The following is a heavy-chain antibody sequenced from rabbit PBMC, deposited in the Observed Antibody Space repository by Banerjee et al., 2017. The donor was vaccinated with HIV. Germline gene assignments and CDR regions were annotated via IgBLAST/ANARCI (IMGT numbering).Heavy chain of an antibody. CDR2: IVVGSGRT. D-gene: IGHD7-1*01. V-gene: IGHV1S45*01. CDR3: ARHIDGTGGNVNL. J-gene: IGHJ4*01. CDR1: GFSFSSNYW. Sequence: QEQLVESGGGLVQPEGSLTLTCTASGFSFSSNYWIWWVRQAPGKGLEWIGSIVVGSGRTYYASWAKGRFTISKTSSTTVTLQMTSLAAADTATYFCARHIDGTGGNVNLWGPGTLVTVS.